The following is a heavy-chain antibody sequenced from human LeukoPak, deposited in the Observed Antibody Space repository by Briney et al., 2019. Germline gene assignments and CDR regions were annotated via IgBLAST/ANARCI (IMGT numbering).Heavy chain of an antibody. D-gene: IGHD3-10*01. CDR3: TRGGWPQRDGSQNYYYYYRDV. J-gene: IGHJ6*03. V-gene: IGHV3-74*01. CDR1: GFTFSSYW. Sequence: PGGSLRLSCAASGFTFSSYWMHWGRQAPGKGLGWVSRNNCDWSSTSYADSVKGRVTISRDNAKNTLYLHMNSLRAEDTAVHYCTRGGWPQRDGSQNYYYYYRDVGGKGTTVTLPS. CDR2: NNCDWSST.